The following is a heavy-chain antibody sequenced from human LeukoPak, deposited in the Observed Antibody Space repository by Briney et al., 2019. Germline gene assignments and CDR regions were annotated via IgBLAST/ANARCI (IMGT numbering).Heavy chain of an antibody. CDR2: INHSGST. D-gene: IGHD3-10*01. CDR1: GGPFSGYY. CDR3: ARGGSGSYYYYYYGMDV. J-gene: IGHJ6*02. V-gene: IGHV4-34*01. Sequence: PSETLSLTCAVYGGPFSGYYWSWIRQPPGKGLEWIGEINHSGSTNYNPSLKSRVTISVDTSKNQFSLKLSSVTAADTAVYYCARGGSGSYYYYYYGMDVWGQGTTVTVSS.